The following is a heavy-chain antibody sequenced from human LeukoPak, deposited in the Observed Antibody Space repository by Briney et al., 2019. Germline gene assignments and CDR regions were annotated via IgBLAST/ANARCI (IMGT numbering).Heavy chain of an antibody. D-gene: IGHD3-9*01. Sequence: ASLKVSCTASGYTFTSYAMHWVRQAPGQRLEWIVWINAGNGNTKYSQKFQGRVTITRDTSASTAYMELLCLRSEEMSVYYCATVGYFDYFFDYWGQRTLVTVSS. J-gene: IGHJ4*02. CDR3: ATVGYFDYFFDY. V-gene: IGHV1-3*01. CDR2: INAGNGNT. CDR1: GYTFTSYA.